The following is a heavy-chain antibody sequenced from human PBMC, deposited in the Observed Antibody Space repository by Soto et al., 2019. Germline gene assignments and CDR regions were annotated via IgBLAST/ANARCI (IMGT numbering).Heavy chain of an antibody. V-gene: IGHV3-21*01. CDR2: ISSSSSYI. Sequence: EVQLVESGGGLVKPGGSLRLSCAASGFTFSSYSMNWVRQAPGKGLEWVSSISSSSSYIYYADSVKGRFTISRDNAKNSLYLQMNSLRAEDTAVYYCARDFLAVAGNDYWGQGTLVTVSS. CDR1: GFTFSSYS. D-gene: IGHD6-19*01. J-gene: IGHJ4*02. CDR3: ARDFLAVAGNDY.